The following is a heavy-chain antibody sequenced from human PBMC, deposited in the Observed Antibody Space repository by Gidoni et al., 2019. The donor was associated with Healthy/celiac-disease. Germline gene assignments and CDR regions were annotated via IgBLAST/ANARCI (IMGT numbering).Heavy chain of an antibody. Sequence: QVQLVQSGAEVKTPGSSVKVSCKASGGTFSSYAISWVRQAPGQGLECMGRIIPKLGIANYEQKFQGRVTITADKSTSKAYMELSSLRSEDTAVYYCARGEDGYNWGHYWGQGTLVTVSS. CDR1: GGTFSSYA. J-gene: IGHJ4*02. CDR2: IIPKLGIA. D-gene: IGHD1-1*01. V-gene: IGHV1-69*04. CDR3: ARGEDGYNWGHY.